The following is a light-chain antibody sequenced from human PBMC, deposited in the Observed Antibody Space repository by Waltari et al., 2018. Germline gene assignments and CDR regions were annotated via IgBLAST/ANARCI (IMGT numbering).Light chain of an antibody. CDR1: QSVSSW. CDR2: DVS. Sequence: DIQMTQSPSTLSASVGDRVTISCRASQSVSSWVAWYQQKPGMAPNLLVYDVSNLYSGVPSRFSGSGSGTEFTLTISSLQPDDVAVYYCQQYYDIPYTFGQGTKLEIK. J-gene: IGKJ2*01. CDR3: QQYYDIPYT. V-gene: IGKV1-5*01.